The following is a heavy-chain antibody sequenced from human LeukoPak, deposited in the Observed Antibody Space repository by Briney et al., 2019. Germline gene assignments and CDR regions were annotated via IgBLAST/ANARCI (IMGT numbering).Heavy chain of an antibody. V-gene: IGHV3-21*01. CDR3: ARAAGHYFDY. D-gene: IGHD3-10*01. Sequence: GGSLRLSCAAAGFSFKSYSMNWVRQAPGKGLEWVSFITSTSSDLFYADSVKGRFTVSRDNARNSLYLQMNNLRAEDMAVYYCARAAGHYFDYWGQGSLVTVSS. CDR1: GFSFKSYS. J-gene: IGHJ4*02. CDR2: ITSTSSDL.